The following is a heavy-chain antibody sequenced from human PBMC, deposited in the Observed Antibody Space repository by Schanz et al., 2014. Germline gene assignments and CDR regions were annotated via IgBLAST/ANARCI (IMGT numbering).Heavy chain of an antibody. J-gene: IGHJ4*01. CDR1: GFTFSSYS. V-gene: IGHV3-30-3*01. CDR3: ARDNSHSLFD. Sequence: QVQLVESGGGVVQPGKSLRLSCAASGFTFSSYSMHWVRQAPGKGLEWVAAITTAGGKMYYADSVRGRFTVSRDNSKSTPMLGVSHLRPEDTDRDYGARDNSHSLFD. CDR2: ITTAGGKM.